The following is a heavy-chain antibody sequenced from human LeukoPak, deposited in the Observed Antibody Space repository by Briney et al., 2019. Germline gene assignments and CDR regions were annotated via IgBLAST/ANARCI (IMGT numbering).Heavy chain of an antibody. CDR1: GYTFTSYD. CDR2: MNPNSGNT. CDR3: ARPDYYDSSSDPGFDP. D-gene: IGHD3-22*01. V-gene: IGHV1-8*01. Sequence: ASVKVSCKASGYTFTSYDINWVRQATGQGLEWMGWMNPNSGNTGYAQKFQGRVTMTRNTSISTACMELSSLRSEDTAVYYCARPDYYDSSSDPGFDPWGQGTLVTVSS. J-gene: IGHJ5*02.